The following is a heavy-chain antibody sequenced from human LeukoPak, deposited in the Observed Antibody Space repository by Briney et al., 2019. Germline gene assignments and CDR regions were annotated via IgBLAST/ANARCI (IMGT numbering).Heavy chain of an antibody. Sequence: GRSLRLSCAASGFTFSSYGMHWVRQAPGKRLEWVAVIWYDGSNKYYADSVKGRFTISRDNSKNTLYLQMNSLRAEDTAVYYCAGGVPAYYYYGMDVWGQGTTVTVSS. V-gene: IGHV3-33*01. D-gene: IGHD2-2*01. CDR2: IWYDGSNK. CDR3: AGGVPAYYYYGMDV. CDR1: GFTFSSYG. J-gene: IGHJ6*02.